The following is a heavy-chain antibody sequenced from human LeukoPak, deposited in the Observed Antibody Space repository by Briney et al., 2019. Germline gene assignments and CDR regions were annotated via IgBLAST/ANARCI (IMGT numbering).Heavy chain of an antibody. D-gene: IGHD6-13*01. Sequence: GGSLRLSCVASGFNFSDYYMGWLRQAPGKGLESVSYISIGGATIYYAASVKGRFTISRDDAQNSLYLQMDSLRADDTAVYYCAKDITAPGLFFDYWGQGTLVTVSS. J-gene: IGHJ4*02. CDR1: GFNFSDYY. CDR3: AKDITAPGLFFDY. CDR2: ISIGGATI. V-gene: IGHV3-11*04.